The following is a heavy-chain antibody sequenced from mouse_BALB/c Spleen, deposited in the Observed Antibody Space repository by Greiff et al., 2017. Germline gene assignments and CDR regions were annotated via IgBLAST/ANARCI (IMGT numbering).Heavy chain of an antibody. D-gene: IGHD1-1*01. CDR2: ISYSGST. CDR1: GYSITSDYA. V-gene: IGHV3-2*02. Sequence: EVQLVESGPGLVKPSQSLSLTCTVTGYSITSDYAWNWIRQFPGNKLEWMGYISYSGSTSYNPSLKSRISITRDTSKNQFFLQLNSVTTEDTATYYCARSGLRSHYYAMDYWGQGTSVTVSS. CDR3: ARSGLRSHYYAMDY. J-gene: IGHJ4*01.